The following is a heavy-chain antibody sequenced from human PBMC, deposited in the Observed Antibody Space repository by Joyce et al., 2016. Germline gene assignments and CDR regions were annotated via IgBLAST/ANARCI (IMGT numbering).Heavy chain of an antibody. J-gene: IGHJ5*02. Sequence: QVQLVQSGAEVKKPGASVKVSCKASGYTFTAYYIHWVRQAPGQGHEWMGWINPKTGGKSDEQKFQGRVTMTRDTSIRTAYMGLSRLRSDDTGIYFCARVTYYYDSSVGWFDPWGQGTLVIVSS. V-gene: IGHV1-2*02. CDR2: INPKTGGK. D-gene: IGHD3-22*01. CDR3: ARVTYYYDSSVGWFDP. CDR1: GYTFTAYY.